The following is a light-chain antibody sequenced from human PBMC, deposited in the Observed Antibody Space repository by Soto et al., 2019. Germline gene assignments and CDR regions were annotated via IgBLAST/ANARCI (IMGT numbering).Light chain of an antibody. CDR3: QQFDDSVT. CDR2: GAS. CDR1: HSVSRTY. J-gene: IGKJ5*01. Sequence: EIVLTQSPGTLSLSPGERATLSCRASHSVSRTYLAWYQQKPGQAPRLLMYGASDRATGTPGRLSGSGSGTDFTLTISGLEPEDSAVYYCQQFDDSVTFGQGTRLEIK. V-gene: IGKV3-20*01.